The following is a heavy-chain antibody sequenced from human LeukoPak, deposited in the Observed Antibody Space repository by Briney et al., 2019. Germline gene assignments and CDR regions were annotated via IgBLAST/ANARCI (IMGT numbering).Heavy chain of an antibody. CDR2: MKEDGGEE. V-gene: IGHV3-7*01. Sequence: GGSLRLSCVASGFSFSTYWMSWVRQAPGKGLEWVANMKEDGGEENFLDSVKGRFTISRDNAKNLLYLQMNSLRVEDTAVYYCARDSRGYYPRLFDYWGQGTLVTVSS. J-gene: IGHJ4*02. CDR1: GFSFSTYW. D-gene: IGHD3-22*01. CDR3: ARDSRGYYPRLFDY.